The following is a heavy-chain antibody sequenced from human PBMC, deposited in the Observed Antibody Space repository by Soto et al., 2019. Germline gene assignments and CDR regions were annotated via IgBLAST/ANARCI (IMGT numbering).Heavy chain of an antibody. V-gene: IGHV3-23*01. D-gene: IGHD6-25*01. CDR1: GFTFSNYA. Sequence: RRLSCIASGFTFSNYAMSWVRQAPGKGLEWVSTISDNGANTFIGDSMKDHFDISRDNSKNTVFLHLSTVRAEDTAIYYCARAIGADFFDYWGQGXPVTVPS. CDR2: ISDNGANT. J-gene: IGHJ4*02. CDR3: ARAIGADFFDY.